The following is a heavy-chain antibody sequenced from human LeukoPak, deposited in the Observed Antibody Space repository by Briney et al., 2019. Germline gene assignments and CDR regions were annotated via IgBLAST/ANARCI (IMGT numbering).Heavy chain of an antibody. CDR3: ARAAQPGFDP. D-gene: IGHD1-14*01. CDR2: ISSDSGTI. V-gene: IGHV3-48*01. CDR1: GFTFSTYS. J-gene: IGHJ5*02. Sequence: GGSLRLSCAASGFTFSTYSMNWVRQAPGKGLEWVSYISSDSGTIYYADSVKGRFTISRDNAKNSLYLQMNSLRAEDTAVYYCARAAQPGFDPWGQGTLVTVSS.